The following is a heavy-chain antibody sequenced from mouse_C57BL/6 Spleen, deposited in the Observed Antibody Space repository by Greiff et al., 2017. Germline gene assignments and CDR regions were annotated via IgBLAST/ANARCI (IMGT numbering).Heavy chain of an antibody. CDR3: ARPSDGSSYWYFDV. D-gene: IGHD1-1*01. CDR2: INPNNGGT. V-gene: IGHV1-18*01. Sequence: VQLKQSGPELVKPGASVKIPCKASGYTFTDYNMDWVKQSHGKSLEWIGDINPNNGGTIYNQKFKGKATLTVDKSSSTAYMELRSLTSEDTAVYYCARPSDGSSYWYFDVWGTGTTVTVSS. CDR1: GYTFTDYN. J-gene: IGHJ1*03.